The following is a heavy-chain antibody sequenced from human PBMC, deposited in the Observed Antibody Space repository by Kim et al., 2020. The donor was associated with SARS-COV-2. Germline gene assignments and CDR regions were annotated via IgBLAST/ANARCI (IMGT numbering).Heavy chain of an antibody. CDR3: ARCYGDYANWFDP. J-gene: IGHJ5*02. V-gene: IGHV3-53*01. Sequence: YADSVKGRFTISRDNPKNTLYLQMNSLRAEDTAVYYCARCYGDYANWFDPWGQGTLVTVSS. D-gene: IGHD4-17*01.